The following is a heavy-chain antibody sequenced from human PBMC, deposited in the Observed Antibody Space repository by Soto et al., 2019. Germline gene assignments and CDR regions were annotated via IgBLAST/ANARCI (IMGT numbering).Heavy chain of an antibody. J-gene: IGHJ3*02. D-gene: IGHD2-2*01. V-gene: IGHV3-21*01. CDR3: VRDHQHAAFDI. CDR1: GFTFSSYS. Sequence: EVQLVESGGGLVKPGGSLRLSCAASGFTFSSYSMNWVRQAPGKGLEWVSSISSTSSYIYYADSLKGRFTISRDNAKQSLYLDMNSLRAEDTAVYYCVRDHQHAAFDIWGQGTMVTVSS. CDR2: ISSTSSYI.